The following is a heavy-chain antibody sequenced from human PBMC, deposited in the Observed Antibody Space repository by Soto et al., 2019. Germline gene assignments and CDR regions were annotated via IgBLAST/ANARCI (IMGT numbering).Heavy chain of an antibody. J-gene: IGHJ5*02. CDR3: ARDRVPAGPAWFDP. Sequence: PGGSLRLSCAAYGFTFSNYNMDWIHQAPGKGLEWVSFISSSSSYIYYADSVKGRFTISRDNAKNSLYLQMNSLRAEDTAVYYCARDRVPAGPAWFDPWGQGALVTVSS. CDR2: ISSSSSYI. V-gene: IGHV3-21*01. D-gene: IGHD2-2*01. CDR1: GFTFSNYN.